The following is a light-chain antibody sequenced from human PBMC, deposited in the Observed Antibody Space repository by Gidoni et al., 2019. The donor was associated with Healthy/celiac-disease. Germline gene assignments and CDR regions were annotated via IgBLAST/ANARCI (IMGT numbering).Light chain of an antibody. CDR3: SSYAGSNNLV. Sequence: QSALTQPPSASGSPGQSVTISCTGTSSYVGGYNYVSWYQQHPGKAPKLMIYEVSKRPSGVPDRCSGSKSGNTASLTVSGLQAEDEADYYCSSYAGSNNLVFGTGTKVTVL. CDR1: SSYVGGYNY. CDR2: EVS. J-gene: IGLJ1*01. V-gene: IGLV2-8*01.